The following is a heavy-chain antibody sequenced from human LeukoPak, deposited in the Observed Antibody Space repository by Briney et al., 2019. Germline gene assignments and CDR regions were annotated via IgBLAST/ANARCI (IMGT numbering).Heavy chain of an antibody. J-gene: IGHJ4*02. D-gene: IGHD1-14*01. CDR1: GFTFNNYG. CDR2: IRYDGSNT. CDR3: AKDGISYYYICY. V-gene: IGHV3-30*02. Sequence: GGSLRLSCAASGFTFNNYGMHWVRQAPGKGLEWLAFIRYDGSNTYYADSVKGRFTVSRDDSKNTLYLQMNSLRGDDTAVYYCAKDGISYYYICYWGQGTLVTVSS.